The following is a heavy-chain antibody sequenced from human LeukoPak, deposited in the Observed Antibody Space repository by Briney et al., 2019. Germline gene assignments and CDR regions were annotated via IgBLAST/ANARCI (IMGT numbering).Heavy chain of an antibody. CDR3: ARHNEGPVNDAFDI. J-gene: IGHJ3*02. V-gene: IGHV3-11*03. D-gene: IGHD1-1*01. Sequence: PGGSLRLSCASSGFSFSEYYMTWIRQAPGKGLEWVSNLSSSGRYTNYADSVRGRFTISRDNAKKSLYLQMNSLRAEDTAVYYCARHNEGPVNDAFDIWGQGTKVTVSS. CDR1: GFSFSEYY. CDR2: LSSSGRYT.